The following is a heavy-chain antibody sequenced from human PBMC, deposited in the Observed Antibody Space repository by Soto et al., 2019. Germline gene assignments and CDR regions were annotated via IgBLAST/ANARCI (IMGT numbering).Heavy chain of an antibody. CDR3: ARARGEWELRPFDY. CDR2: IYHSGST. J-gene: IGHJ4*02. V-gene: IGHV4-4*02. D-gene: IGHD1-26*01. CDR1: GGSISSSNW. Sequence: SETLSLTCAVSGGSISSSNWWSWVRQPPGKGLEWIGEIYHSGSTNYNPSLKSRVTISVDKSKNQFSLKLSSVTAADTAVYYCARARGEWELRPFDYWGQGTLVTVSS.